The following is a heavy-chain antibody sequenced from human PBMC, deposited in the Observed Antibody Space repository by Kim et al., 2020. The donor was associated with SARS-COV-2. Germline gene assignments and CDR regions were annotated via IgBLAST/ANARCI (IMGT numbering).Heavy chain of an antibody. V-gene: IGHV3-48*01. D-gene: IGHD3-16*01. Sequence: AYSVKGRFTISSDNARDILFLQMNSLGAEDTALYYCARDWGKKFNWYVLDYWGQGTLVTVSS. CDR3: ARDWGKKFNWYVLDY. J-gene: IGHJ4*02.